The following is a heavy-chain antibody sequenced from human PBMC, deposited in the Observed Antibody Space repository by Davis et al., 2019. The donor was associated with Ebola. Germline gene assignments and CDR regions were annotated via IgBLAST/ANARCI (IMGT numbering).Heavy chain of an antibody. J-gene: IGHJ6*02. V-gene: IGHV3-7*03. Sequence: GGSLRLSCAASGFTFSNYWMNWVRQAPGKGLEWVANINQDGSEKYYVDSVKGRFTISRDNAKNSLFLQMNSLRAEDTALYYCASGDGRGNSYDMDVWGQGTTVTVSS. CDR1: GFTFSNYW. D-gene: IGHD4-23*01. CDR2: INQDGSEK. CDR3: ASGDGRGNSYDMDV.